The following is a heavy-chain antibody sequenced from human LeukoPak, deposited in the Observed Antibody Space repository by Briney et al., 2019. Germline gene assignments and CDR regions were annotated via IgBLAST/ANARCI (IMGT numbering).Heavy chain of an antibody. J-gene: IGHJ4*02. Sequence: PGGSLRLSCAASGFIFENYAMHWVRQAPGKGLVWVSRINSDGSSTNYADSVKGRFTISRDNAKNTLYLQMNSLRAEDTAVYYCARVPSKYCSGGSCYSKYYFDYWGQGTLATVSS. D-gene: IGHD2-15*01. CDR1: GFIFENYA. V-gene: IGHV3-74*01. CDR3: ARVPSKYCSGGSCYSKYYFDY. CDR2: INSDGSST.